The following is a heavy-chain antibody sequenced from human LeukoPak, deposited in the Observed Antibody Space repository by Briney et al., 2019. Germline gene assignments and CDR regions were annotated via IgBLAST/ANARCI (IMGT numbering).Heavy chain of an antibody. CDR2: ISSSGSTI. D-gene: IGHD2-21*02. V-gene: IGHV3-48*03. CDR1: GFTFSSYE. CDR3: AKAAVTGVESSYYYYMDV. J-gene: IGHJ6*03. Sequence: GGSLRLSCAASGFTFSSYEMNWVRQAPGKGLEWVSYISSSGSTIYYADSVKGRFTISRDNAKNSLYLQMNSLRAEDTAVYYCAKAAVTGVESSYYYYMDVWGKGTTVTVSS.